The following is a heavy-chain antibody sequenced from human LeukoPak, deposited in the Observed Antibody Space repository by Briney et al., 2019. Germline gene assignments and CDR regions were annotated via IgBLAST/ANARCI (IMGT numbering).Heavy chain of an antibody. V-gene: IGHV4-34*01. D-gene: IGHD6-6*01. CDR2: INHRGST. CDR1: GGSFSTYY. J-gene: IGHJ4*02. Sequence: SETLSLTCAVYGGSFSTYYWSWIRQPPGKGLEWIGEINHRGSTNSNPSLKSRVTMSLDTSKNQFSLKLSSVTAADSAVYYCARLTRLSTSPDRYYLDYWGQGTLVTVSS. CDR3: ARLTRLSTSPDRYYLDY.